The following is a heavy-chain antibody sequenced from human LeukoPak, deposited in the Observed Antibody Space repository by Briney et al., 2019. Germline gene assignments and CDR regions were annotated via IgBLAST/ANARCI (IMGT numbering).Heavy chain of an antibody. Sequence: PSETLSLTCTVSGGSISSSSYYWGWIRQPPGKGLEWIGSIHYSGSTYYNPSLKSRVTISVDTSKNQFSLKLSSVTAADTAVYYCARVHFWSGHNWFDPWGQGTLVTVSS. CDR1: GGSISSSSYY. CDR3: ARVHFWSGHNWFDP. J-gene: IGHJ5*02. CDR2: IHYSGST. V-gene: IGHV4-39*07. D-gene: IGHD3-3*02.